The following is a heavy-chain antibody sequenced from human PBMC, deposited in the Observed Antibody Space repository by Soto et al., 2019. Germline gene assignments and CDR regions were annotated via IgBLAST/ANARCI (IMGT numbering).Heavy chain of an antibody. CDR1: GYTFTSYY. CDR2: INPSGGST. D-gene: IGHD3-16*02. CDR3: ARERLTIVYGLDI. V-gene: IGHV1-46*01. J-gene: IGHJ6*02. Sequence: ASVKVSCKASGYTFTSYYIHWMRQAPGQGLEWMGLINPSGGSTTSAQNFLGRITMTRDASTSTVYMELSSLRSEDTAVYYCARERLTIVYGLDIWGQGTTVTVSS.